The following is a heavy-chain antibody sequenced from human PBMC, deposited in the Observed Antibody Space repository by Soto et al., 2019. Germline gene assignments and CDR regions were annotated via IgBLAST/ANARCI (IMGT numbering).Heavy chain of an antibody. V-gene: IGHV3-21*01. CDR1: GFTFSSYS. CDR2: ISSSSSYI. D-gene: IGHD5-12*01. Sequence: GGSLRLSCAASGFTFSSYSMNWVRQAPGKGLEWVSSISSSSSYIYYADSVKGRFTISRDNAKNSLYLQMNSLRAEDTAVYYCARDWDIVATIIGDYYYYYGMDVWGQGTTVTVSS. CDR3: ARDWDIVATIIGDYYYYYGMDV. J-gene: IGHJ6*02.